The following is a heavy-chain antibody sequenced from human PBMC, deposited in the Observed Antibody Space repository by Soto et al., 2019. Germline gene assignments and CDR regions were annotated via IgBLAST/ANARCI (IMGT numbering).Heavy chain of an antibody. D-gene: IGHD6-19*01. Sequence: EVQLLESGGGVVQPGGSLRLSCAASGFTFSSYAMSWVRQAPGKGLEGFSGISGSGGSTYYADSVKGRFTISRDNYKNTLYLQMNSLRAEDTAVYYCAKGPSIGVAGMGYNWFDPWGQGTLVTVSS. CDR3: AKGPSIGVAGMGYNWFDP. V-gene: IGHV3-23*01. CDR2: ISGSGGST. J-gene: IGHJ5*02. CDR1: GFTFSSYA.